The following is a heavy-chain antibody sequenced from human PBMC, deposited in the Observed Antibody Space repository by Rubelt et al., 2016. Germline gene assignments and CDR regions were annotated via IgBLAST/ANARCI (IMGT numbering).Heavy chain of an antibody. Sequence: RGRLAPGKGLEWVAVIWYDGSNKYYADSVKGRFTISRDNSKNTLYLQMNSPRAEDTAVYYCARVLSDYYYGMDVWGQGTTVTVSS. J-gene: IGHJ6*02. V-gene: IGHV3-33*01. CDR2: IWYDGSNK. CDR3: ARVLSDYYYGMDV.